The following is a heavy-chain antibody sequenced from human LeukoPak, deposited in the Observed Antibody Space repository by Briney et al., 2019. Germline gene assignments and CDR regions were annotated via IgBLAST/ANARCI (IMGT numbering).Heavy chain of an antibody. Sequence: SETLSLTCTVSGGSISSYYWSWIRQPPGKGLEWIGYIYYSGSTNYNPSLKSRVTISVDTSKNQFSLKLSSVTAADTAVYYCARESLAGEYFQHWGQGTLVTVSS. CDR3: ARESLAGEYFQH. J-gene: IGHJ1*01. CDR1: GGSISSYY. V-gene: IGHV4-59*01. CDR2: IYYSGST.